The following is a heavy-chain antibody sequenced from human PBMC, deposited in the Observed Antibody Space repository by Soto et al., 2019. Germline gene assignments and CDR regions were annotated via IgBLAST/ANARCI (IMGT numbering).Heavy chain of an antibody. CDR3: ARRRDCSGGSCYSAWPNNWFDP. J-gene: IGHJ5*02. V-gene: IGHV5-51*01. D-gene: IGHD2-15*01. Sequence: GESLKISCKGSGYSFTSYWIGWVRQMPGKGLEWMGIIYPGDSDTRYSPSFQGQVTISADKSISTAYLQWSSLKASDTAMYYCARRRDCSGGSCYSAWPNNWFDPWGQGTLVTVSS. CDR1: GYSFTSYW. CDR2: IYPGDSDT.